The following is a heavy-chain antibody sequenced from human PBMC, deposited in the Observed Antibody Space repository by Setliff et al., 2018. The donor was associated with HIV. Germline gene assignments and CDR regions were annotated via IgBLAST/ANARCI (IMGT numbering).Heavy chain of an antibody. D-gene: IGHD3-16*01. CDR1: SGSVSGYY. Sequence: TSETLSLTCSVSSGSVSGYYWGWIRQPPGKKLEWIGYIHSSGNTIYSASLKSRVSISVDTSKNQVSLRLSSVTAADTAVYYCSRGSYYMDVWGKGTTVTVSS. CDR2: IHSSGNT. V-gene: IGHV4-59*08. J-gene: IGHJ6*03. CDR3: SRGSYYMDV.